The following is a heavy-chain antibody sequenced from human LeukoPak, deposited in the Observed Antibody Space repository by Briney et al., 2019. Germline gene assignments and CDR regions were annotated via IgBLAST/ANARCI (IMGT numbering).Heavy chain of an antibody. Sequence: PGGSLRLSCAASGFTVSSNYMSWVRQAPGKGLEWVSVIYSGGSTYYADPVKGRFTISRDNSKNTLYLQMNSLRAEDTAVYYCARASGYYDSSGYYYYYYGMDVRGQGTMVTVSS. CDR2: IYSGGST. CDR3: ARASGYYDSSGYYYYYYGMDV. V-gene: IGHV3-66*01. J-gene: IGHJ6*02. D-gene: IGHD3-22*01. CDR1: GFTVSSNY.